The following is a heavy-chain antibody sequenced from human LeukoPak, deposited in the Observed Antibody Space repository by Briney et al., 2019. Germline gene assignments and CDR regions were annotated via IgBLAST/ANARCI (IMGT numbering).Heavy chain of an antibody. D-gene: IGHD2-15*01. CDR1: GYTFTSYG. V-gene: IGHV1-18*01. CDR2: ISAYNGNT. Sequence: ASVEVPCKASGYTFTSYGISWVRQAPGQGLEWMGWISAYNGNTNYAQKLQGRVTMTTDTSTSTAYMELRSLRSDDTAVYYCARYERGYCSGGSCYSTDYWGQGTLVTVSS. J-gene: IGHJ4*02. CDR3: ARYERGYCSGGSCYSTDY.